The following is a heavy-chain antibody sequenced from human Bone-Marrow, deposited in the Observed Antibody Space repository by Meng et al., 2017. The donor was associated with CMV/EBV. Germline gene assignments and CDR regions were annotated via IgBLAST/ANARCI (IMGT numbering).Heavy chain of an antibody. CDR3: ARHKGFESCFDY. V-gene: IGHV4-39*01. CDR1: GDSINSSSFY. D-gene: IGHD3-10*01. CDR2: VYYSGRS. J-gene: IGHJ4*02. Sequence: SETLSLTCSVSGDSINSSSFYWGWIRQPPGKGLEWIGSVYYSGRSNYASSLKSRVTISVDTSKNQFSLKLSSVTAADTAVYYCARHKGFESCFDYWGQGTLVTVSS.